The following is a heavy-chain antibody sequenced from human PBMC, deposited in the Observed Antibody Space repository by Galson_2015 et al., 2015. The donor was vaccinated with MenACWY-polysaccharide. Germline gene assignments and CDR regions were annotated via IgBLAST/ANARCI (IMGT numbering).Heavy chain of an antibody. CDR3: ARDPGPPGYCSSTSCPEHYYYYYMGV. V-gene: IGHV1-69*06. D-gene: IGHD2-2*01. Sequence: SVKVSCKASGGTFSSYAISWVRQAPGQGLEWMGGIIPIFGTANYAQKFQGRVTITADKSTSTAYMELSSLRSEDTAVYYCARDPGPPGYCSSTSCPEHYYYYYMGVWGKGTTVTVSS. CDR1: GGTFSSYA. J-gene: IGHJ6*03. CDR2: IIPIFGTA.